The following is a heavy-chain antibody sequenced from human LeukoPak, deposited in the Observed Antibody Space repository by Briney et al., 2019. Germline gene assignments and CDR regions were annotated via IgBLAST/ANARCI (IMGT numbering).Heavy chain of an antibody. J-gene: IGHJ5*02. D-gene: IGHD4-17*01. Sequence: SVKLSCKASGGTFSSYAISWVRQAPGPGLEWMGRIIPILGIANYAQKFQGRVTITADKSTSTAYMELSSLRSEDTAVYYWARGTMTTTLENWFDPWGQGTLVTVSS. CDR1: GGTFSSYA. CDR2: IIPILGIA. CDR3: ARGTMTTTLENWFDP. V-gene: IGHV1-69*04.